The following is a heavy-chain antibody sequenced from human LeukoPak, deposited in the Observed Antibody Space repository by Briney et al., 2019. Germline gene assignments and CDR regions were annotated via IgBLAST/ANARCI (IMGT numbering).Heavy chain of an antibody. Sequence: PGGSLRLSCAASGFIFSSYAMHWVRQAPGKGLEWVTVISYDGNNQLYADSVKGRFTISRDSPKDTLYLQMNSLRPEDTAVYYCARDISGSFSFDYWGQGTLVTVSS. D-gene: IGHD3-10*01. CDR2: ISYDGNNQ. CDR3: ARDISGSFSFDY. CDR1: GFIFSSYA. J-gene: IGHJ4*02. V-gene: IGHV3-30-3*01.